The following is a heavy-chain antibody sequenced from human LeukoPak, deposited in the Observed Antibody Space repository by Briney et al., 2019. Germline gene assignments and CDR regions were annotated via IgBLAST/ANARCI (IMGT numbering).Heavy chain of an antibody. D-gene: IGHD6-19*01. CDR3: AGPPQAGPFDY. CDR1: GFIFSNYW. Sequence: PGGSLRLSCAASGFIFSNYWMGWVRQAPGKGLEWVANIKPDGSETNYVDSLKGRFTISRDNAKNSVYLQMNRLRAEDTAVYYCAGPPQAGPFDYWGQGVLVSVSS. J-gene: IGHJ4*02. CDR2: IKPDGSET. V-gene: IGHV3-7*01.